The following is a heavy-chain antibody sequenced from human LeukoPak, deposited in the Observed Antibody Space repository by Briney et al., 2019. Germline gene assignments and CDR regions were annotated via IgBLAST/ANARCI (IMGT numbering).Heavy chain of an antibody. CDR3: ARRAYCGGDCYSDY. V-gene: IGHV5-51*01. D-gene: IGHD2-21*02. CDR1: GYSFTNYW. CDR2: IYPGDSDT. Sequence: GESLKISCKGSGYSFTNYWIAWVRQVPGEGLEWMGIIYPGDSDTRYSPSFQGQVTISADKSISTAYLQWSSLKASDTAMYYCARRAYCGGDCYSDYWGQGTLVTVSS. J-gene: IGHJ4*02.